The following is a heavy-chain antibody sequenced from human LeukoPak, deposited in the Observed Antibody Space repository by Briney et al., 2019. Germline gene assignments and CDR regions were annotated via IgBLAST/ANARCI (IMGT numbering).Heavy chain of an antibody. D-gene: IGHD3-22*01. CDR2: INPNSGGT. Sequence: GASVKVSCKASGYTFTGYYMHWVRQAPGQGLEWMGWINPNSGGTNYAQKFQGWVTMTRDTSTSTAYMELSRLRSDDTAVYYCARDRALLYYYDSSGTDAFDIWGQGTMVTVSS. CDR3: ARDRALLYYYDSSGTDAFDI. V-gene: IGHV1-2*04. CDR1: GYTFTGYY. J-gene: IGHJ3*02.